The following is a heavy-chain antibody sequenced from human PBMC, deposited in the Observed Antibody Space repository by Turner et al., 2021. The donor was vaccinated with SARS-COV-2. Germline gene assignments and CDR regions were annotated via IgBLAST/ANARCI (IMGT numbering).Heavy chain of an antibody. D-gene: IGHD6-13*01. CDR3: ALSPGGYSSSWYYFDY. CDR2: ISYDGSNK. J-gene: IGHJ4*02. Sequence: QVQLVESGGGVVQPGRSLRLSCAASGFTFSTYAMHWVRQAPGKGLEWGAIISYDGSNKYYADSVKGRFTISRDNSKNTLYLQMNSLRAEDTAVYYCALSPGGYSSSWYYFDYWGQGTLVTVSS. CDR1: GFTFSTYA. V-gene: IGHV3-30-3*01.